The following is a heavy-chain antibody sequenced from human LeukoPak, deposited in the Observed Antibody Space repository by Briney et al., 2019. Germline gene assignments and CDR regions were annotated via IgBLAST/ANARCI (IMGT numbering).Heavy chain of an antibody. CDR2: IYYTGST. CDR1: DSSISYNY. D-gene: IGHD5-18*01. Sequence: PETLSLTCIVSDSSISYNYWSWIRQSAGKGLELIGRIYYTGSTNYNPSLRSRVTMSVDTSKNQCSLMLSSVTAADTGGYYCARGLSGDSYGFEYWGEGTLVTVCS. J-gene: IGHJ4*02. V-gene: IGHV4-4*07. CDR3: ARGLSGDSYGFEY.